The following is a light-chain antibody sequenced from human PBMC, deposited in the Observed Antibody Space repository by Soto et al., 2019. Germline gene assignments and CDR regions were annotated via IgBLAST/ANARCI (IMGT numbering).Light chain of an antibody. Sequence: DIQMTQSPSSLSASVGDRVIITCRASQDIGSDLAWYQQKPGKAPERLIYEASNLQSGVPSRFSGSGSGTEFTLTISSLQPEDFETYYCLQHDNFPWTFGQGTKVDIK. CDR1: QDIGSD. CDR3: LQHDNFPWT. V-gene: IGKV1-17*01. J-gene: IGKJ1*01. CDR2: EAS.